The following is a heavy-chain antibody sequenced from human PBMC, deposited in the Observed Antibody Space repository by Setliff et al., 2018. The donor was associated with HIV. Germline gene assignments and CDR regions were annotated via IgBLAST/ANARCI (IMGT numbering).Heavy chain of an antibody. CDR1: GYTFTSHV. CDR2: INTGNDNT. Sequence: VKVSCKASGYTFTSHVLHWVRQAPGQGLEWMGWINTGNDNTQYSQRFQGRVRFSKDTSATTAAMELSNLASEDTAVYYCARRRGGYFDYWGHGTLVTVS. J-gene: IGHJ4*01. D-gene: IGHD3-16*01. CDR3: ARRRGGYFDY. V-gene: IGHV1-3*04.